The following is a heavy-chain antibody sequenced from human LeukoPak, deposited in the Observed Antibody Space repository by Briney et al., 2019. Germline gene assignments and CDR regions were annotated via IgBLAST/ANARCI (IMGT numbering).Heavy chain of an antibody. J-gene: IGHJ4*02. CDR2: IYYSGST. D-gene: IGHD3-16*01. V-gene: IGHV4-61*01. Sequence: PSETLSLTCTVSGGSVSSGSYYWSWIRQPPGKGLECIGYIYYSGSTNYNPSLKSRVTVSVDTSKNQFSLKLTSVTAADTAVYYCARQRSSGGGYGTLDYWGQGTLVTVSA. CDR1: GGSVSSGSYY. CDR3: ARQRSSGGGYGTLDY.